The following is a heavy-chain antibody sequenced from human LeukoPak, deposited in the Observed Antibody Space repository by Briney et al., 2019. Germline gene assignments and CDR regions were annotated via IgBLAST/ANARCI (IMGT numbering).Heavy chain of an antibody. Sequence: NPSETLSLTCAAYGGSFSGYYWSWIRQPPGKGLEWIGEINHSGSTNYNPSLKSRVTISVDTSKNQFSLKLSSVTAADTAVYYCARLGRGRLRFFIPYEHYYYMDVWGKGTTVTVSS. D-gene: IGHD3-3*01. V-gene: IGHV4-34*01. CDR2: INHSGST. J-gene: IGHJ6*03. CDR3: ARLGRGRLRFFIPYEHYYYMDV. CDR1: GGSFSGYY.